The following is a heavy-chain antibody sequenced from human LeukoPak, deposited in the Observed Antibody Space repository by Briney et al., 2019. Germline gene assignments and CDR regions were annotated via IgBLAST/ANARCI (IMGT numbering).Heavy chain of an antibody. Sequence: HAGGSLRLSCAASGFTFSSYGMHWVRQAPGKGLEWVAVISYDGNNKYYADSVKGRFTISRDKSKNTLYLQMNSLRAEDTAVYYCAKRGGDDYNLSTHAFDYWGQGTLVTVSS. CDR3: AKRGGDDYNLSTHAFDY. CDR1: GFTFSSYG. V-gene: IGHV3-30*18. J-gene: IGHJ4*02. CDR2: ISYDGNNK. D-gene: IGHD5-24*01.